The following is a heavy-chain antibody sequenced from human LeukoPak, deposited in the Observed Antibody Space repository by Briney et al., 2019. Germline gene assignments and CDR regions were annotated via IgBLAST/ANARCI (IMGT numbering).Heavy chain of an antibody. Sequence: GGSLRLSCAASGFTFSSYAMSWVRQAPGKGLEWVSAISGSGGSTYYADSVKGRFTISRDNSKNTLCLQMNSLRAEDTAVYYCANYLRFLEWVRNYWGQGTLVTVSS. D-gene: IGHD3-3*01. V-gene: IGHV3-23*01. J-gene: IGHJ4*02. CDR3: ANYLRFLEWVRNY. CDR2: ISGSGGST. CDR1: GFTFSSYA.